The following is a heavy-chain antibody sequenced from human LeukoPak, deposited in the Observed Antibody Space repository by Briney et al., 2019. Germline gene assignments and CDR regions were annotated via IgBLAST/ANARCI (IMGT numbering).Heavy chain of an antibody. D-gene: IGHD6-6*01. Sequence: GGSLRPSCAASGFTFNSYNMNWVRQAPGKGLEWVSYISSSSSTIYYADSVKGRFTISRDSAKTSLFLQMNSLRDEDTAVYYCARAYSSSSGHDAFDSWGLGTLVTVSS. CDR2: ISSSSSTI. V-gene: IGHV3-48*02. CDR1: GFTFNSYN. CDR3: ARAYSSSSGHDAFDS. J-gene: IGHJ3*02.